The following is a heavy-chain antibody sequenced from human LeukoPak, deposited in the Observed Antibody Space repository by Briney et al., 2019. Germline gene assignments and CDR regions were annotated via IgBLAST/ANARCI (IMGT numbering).Heavy chain of an antibody. J-gene: IGHJ4*02. CDR2: IISSSGNI. CDR3: ARVRPGYYFDY. V-gene: IGHV3-48*02. CDR1: GYTLSSYC. Sequence: PGGSLRLSCAASGYTLSSYCTGWVRQAPGKGLEWGSYIISSSGNIYDADSVQGRFTISRDNAKNPLYLQINSGGEEHTAVYFGARVRPGYYFDYWGQRTLVTVS. D-gene: IGHD6-6*01.